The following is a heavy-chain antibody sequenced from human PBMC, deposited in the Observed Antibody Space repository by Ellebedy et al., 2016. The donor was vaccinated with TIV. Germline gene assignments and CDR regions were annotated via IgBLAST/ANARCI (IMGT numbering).Heavy chain of an antibody. CDR3: ARASFYDVDLSGWYFDL. Sequence: GGSLRLSCAASGFTFSSYAVSWVRQAPGKGLEWVSGISGTGSRTYYADSVKGRFTISRDNSKNTLYLQMNSLRAEDTAVYYCARASFYDVDLSGWYFDLWGRGTLATVSS. J-gene: IGHJ2*01. CDR2: ISGTGSRT. D-gene: IGHD3-10*02. CDR1: GFTFSSYA. V-gene: IGHV3-23*01.